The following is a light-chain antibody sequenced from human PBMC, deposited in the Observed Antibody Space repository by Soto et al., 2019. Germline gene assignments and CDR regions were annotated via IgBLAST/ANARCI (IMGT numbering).Light chain of an antibody. V-gene: IGLV2-14*01. CDR3: SSYTSSSTLGV. Sequence: QSALTQPASVSGSPGQSITISCTGTSSDIGRYNYVSWYQQHPGKAPKRMIYDVSTRPSGVSNRFSGSKSGNTASLTISGLQAEDEADYYCSSYTSSSTLGVFGGGTKLTVL. J-gene: IGLJ3*02. CDR1: SSDIGRYNY. CDR2: DVS.